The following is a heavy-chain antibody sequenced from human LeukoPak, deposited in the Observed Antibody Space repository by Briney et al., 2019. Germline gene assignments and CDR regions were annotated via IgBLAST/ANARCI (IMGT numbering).Heavy chain of an antibody. CDR2: IYYSGST. J-gene: IGHJ3*02. CDR1: GGSISSSSSY. D-gene: IGHD1-20*01. V-gene: IGHV4-39*07. CDR3: ARDITSAAFDI. Sequence: SETLSLTCTVSGGSISSSSSYWGWIRQPPGKGLEWIGSIYYSGSTYYNPSLKSRVTISVDTSKNQFSLKLSSVTAADTAVYYCARDITSAAFDIWGQGTMVTVSS.